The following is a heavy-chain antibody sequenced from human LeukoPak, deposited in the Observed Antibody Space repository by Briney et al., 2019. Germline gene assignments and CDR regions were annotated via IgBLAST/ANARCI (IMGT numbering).Heavy chain of an antibody. V-gene: IGHV1-69*13. D-gene: IGHD5-12*01. J-gene: IGHJ6*02. CDR3: ARGTISIVATTYNYYYYGMDV. Sequence: VASVKVSCKASGGTFSIYAISWVRQAPGQGLEWMGGIIPIFGTANYAQKFQGRVTITADESTSTAYMELSSLRSEDTAVYYCARGTISIVATTYNYYYYGMDVWGQGTTVTVSS. CDR1: GGTFSIYA. CDR2: IIPIFGTA.